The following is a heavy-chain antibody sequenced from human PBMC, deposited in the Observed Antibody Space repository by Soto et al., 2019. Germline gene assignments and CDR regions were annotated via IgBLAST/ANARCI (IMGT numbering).Heavy chain of an antibody. J-gene: IGHJ4*02. Sequence: GGSLRLSCAASGFTFSSYAMSWVRQAPGKGLEWVSAISGSGGSTYYADSVKGRFTISRDNSKNTLYLQMNSLRAEDTAVYYCAKDQGPYSNYDVDYWGQGTLVTAPQ. V-gene: IGHV3-23*01. CDR3: AKDQGPYSNYDVDY. D-gene: IGHD4-4*01. CDR2: ISGSGGST. CDR1: GFTFSSYA.